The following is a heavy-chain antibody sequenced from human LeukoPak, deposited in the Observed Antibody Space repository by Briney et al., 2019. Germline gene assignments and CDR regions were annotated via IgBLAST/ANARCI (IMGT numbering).Heavy chain of an antibody. J-gene: IGHJ3*02. CDR2: IYHSGST. D-gene: IGHD4-17*01. CDR3: ARAEHDYGDYSDAFDI. CDR1: GGSISSGGYS. Sequence: PSETLSLTCAVSGGSISSGGYSRSWIRQPPGKGLEWIGYIYHSGSTYYNPSLKSRVTISVDRSKNQFSLKLSSVTAADTAVYYCARAEHDYGDYSDAFDIWGQGTMVTVSS. V-gene: IGHV4-30-2*01.